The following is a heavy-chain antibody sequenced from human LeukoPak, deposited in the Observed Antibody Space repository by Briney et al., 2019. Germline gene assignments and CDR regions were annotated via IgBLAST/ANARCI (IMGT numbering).Heavy chain of an antibody. CDR1: GGSFSGYY. CDR2: INHSGST. V-gene: IGHV4-34*01. Sequence: KPSETLSLTCAVYGGSFSGYYWSWIRQPPGKGLEWIGEINHSGSTNYNPSLKSRVTISVDTSKNQFSLKLSSVTAADTAVYYCARVQSTRGYYYYYMDVWGKGTTVTVSS. J-gene: IGHJ6*03. D-gene: IGHD5/OR15-5a*01. CDR3: ARVQSTRGYYYYYMDV.